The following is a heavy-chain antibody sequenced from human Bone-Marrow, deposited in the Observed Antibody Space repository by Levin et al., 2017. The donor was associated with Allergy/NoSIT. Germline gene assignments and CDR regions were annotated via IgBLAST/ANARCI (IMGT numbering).Heavy chain of an antibody. J-gene: IGHJ4*02. CDR2: IDGVGDGT. Sequence: AGGSLRLSCVASGFTFSNSAMAWVRQAPGKGLEWVSAIDGVGDGTFYADSVRGRFTISRDISKNTLFLQLHNLRADDTAVYYCAKSWGPVTTLFRHWGQGTLVTVSS. CDR1: GFTFSNSA. CDR3: AKSWGPVTTLFRH. V-gene: IGHV3-23*01. D-gene: IGHD4-17*01.